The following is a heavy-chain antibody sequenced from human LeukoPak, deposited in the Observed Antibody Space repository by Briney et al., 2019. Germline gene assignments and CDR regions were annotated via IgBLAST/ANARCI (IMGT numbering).Heavy chain of an antibody. CDR2: IKQDGSEQ. D-gene: IGHD6-13*01. J-gene: IGHJ4*02. V-gene: IGHV3-7*01. CDR3: ARDLSIAAAGTMGY. CDR1: GFTFSNRW. Sequence: GGSLRLSCAASGFTFSNRWMNWVRQAPGKGLEWVANIKQDGSEQYYVDSVKGRFTISRYNSKNTLYLQMNSLRAEDTAVYYCARDLSIAAAGTMGYWGQGTLVTVSS.